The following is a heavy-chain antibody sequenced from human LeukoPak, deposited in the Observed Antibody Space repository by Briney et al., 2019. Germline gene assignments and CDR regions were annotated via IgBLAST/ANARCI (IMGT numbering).Heavy chain of an antibody. J-gene: IGHJ4*02. V-gene: IGHV3-23*01. CDR3: ARDRGGPGFTYGQPLDY. CDR2: ISGSGDST. Sequence: GGSLRLSCAGSGFSFSNYAMSWVRQAPGKGLEWVSAISGSGDSTYYADSVKGRFTLSRDNAKNSLYLQMNSLRAEDTAVYYCARDRGGPGFTYGQPLDYWGQGTLVTVSS. CDR1: GFSFSNYA. D-gene: IGHD5-18*01.